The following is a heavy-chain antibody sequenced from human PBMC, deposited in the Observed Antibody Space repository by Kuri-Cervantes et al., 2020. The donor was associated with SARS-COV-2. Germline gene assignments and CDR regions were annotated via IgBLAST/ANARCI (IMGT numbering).Heavy chain of an antibody. CDR2: ITGSGTTI. Sequence: GESLKISCVASGFTFSTYEMNWVRQAPGKGLEWVSYITGSGTTIYYADSVKGRFTISRDNAKNILFLQMNSLRAEDTAVYYCVRDGDHWNYDYWGQGTLVTVSS. CDR1: GFTFSTYE. D-gene: IGHD1-1*01. J-gene: IGHJ4*02. V-gene: IGHV3-48*03. CDR3: VRDGDHWNYDY.